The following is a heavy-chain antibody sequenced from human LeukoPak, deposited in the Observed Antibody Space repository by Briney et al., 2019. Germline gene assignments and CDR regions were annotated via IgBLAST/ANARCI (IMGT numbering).Heavy chain of an antibody. CDR1: GFTFSNYG. J-gene: IGHJ4*02. D-gene: IGHD3-9*01. V-gene: IGHV3-23*01. CDR2: ISGSGGNT. Sequence: GSLRLSCAASGFTFSNYGMSWVRQAPGKGLEWVSAISGSGGNTYYADSVKGRFTISRDNSKNTLYLQMNSLRAEDTAVYYCAKEGNYDILTGYYDYWGQGTLVTVSS. CDR3: AKEGNYDILTGYYDY.